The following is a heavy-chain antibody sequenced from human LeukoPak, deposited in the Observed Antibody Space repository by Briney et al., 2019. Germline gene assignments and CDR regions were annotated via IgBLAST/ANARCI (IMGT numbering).Heavy chain of an antibody. D-gene: IGHD5-18*01. CDR1: GFSLRTTGVG. CDR2: IYWDNNK. V-gene: IGHV2-5*02. CDR3: AHYVDTARGGPFFDY. J-gene: IGHJ4*02. Sequence: SGPTLVNPTQILTLTCSFSGFSLRTTGVGVGWTRQPPGRALEWLALIYWDNNKVSSPSLKSRLTITKDTSKNQVVLTMSNMDPEDTATYSCAHYVDTARGGPFFDYWGQGTLVTVSS.